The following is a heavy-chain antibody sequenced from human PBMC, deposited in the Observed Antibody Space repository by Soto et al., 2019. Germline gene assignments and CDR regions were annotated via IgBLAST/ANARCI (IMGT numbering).Heavy chain of an antibody. J-gene: IGHJ6*03. CDR3: ARERADYAVTTVYYYYYMDV. D-gene: IGHD4-17*01. V-gene: IGHV3-21*01. CDR2: ISSSSSYI. CDR1: GFTFSSYS. Sequence: EVQLVESGGGLVKPGGSLRLSCAASGFTFSSYSMNWVRQAPGKGLEWVSSISSSSSYIYYADSVKGRFTSSRDNAKNSLYLQMNRLRAEDTAVYYCARERADYAVTTVYYYYYMDVWGKGTTVTVSS.